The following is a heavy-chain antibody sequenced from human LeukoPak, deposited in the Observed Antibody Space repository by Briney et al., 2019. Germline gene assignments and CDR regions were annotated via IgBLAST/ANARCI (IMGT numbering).Heavy chain of an antibody. J-gene: IGHJ3*02. CDR2: INPSDGST. CDR3: ARIRDGYNDAYDI. Sequence: ASVKVSCKTSGYTFTSYYIHLVRQAPGQGFEWMAIINPSDGSTTNSQKFQGRVTMTRDTSTSTVYMELSGLRSEDTALYYCARIRDGYNDAYDIWGQGTMVTVSS. V-gene: IGHV1-46*01. D-gene: IGHD5-24*01. CDR1: GYTFTSYY.